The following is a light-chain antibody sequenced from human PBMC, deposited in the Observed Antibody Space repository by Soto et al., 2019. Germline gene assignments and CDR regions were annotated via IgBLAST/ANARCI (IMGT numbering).Light chain of an antibody. Sequence: QSVLTQPPSADGTPGQRVTISCSGSTSNIGSNYVYWYQQLPGMAPKLLIYRNDQRPSGVPDRFSGSKSGTSASLAISGLRSEDEGDYYCATWDDTLSGRGVFGTGTKVTVL. V-gene: IGLV1-47*01. J-gene: IGLJ1*01. CDR3: ATWDDTLSGRGV. CDR1: TSNIGSNY. CDR2: RND.